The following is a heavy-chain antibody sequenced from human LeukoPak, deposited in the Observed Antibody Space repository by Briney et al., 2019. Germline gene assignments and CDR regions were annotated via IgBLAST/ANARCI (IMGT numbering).Heavy chain of an antibody. CDR3: AREGYYYDSSGYYPYFDY. Sequence: ASVTVSFTASGYTFTSYGISWVRQAPGQGLEWMGWISAYNGNTNYAQKLQGRVTMTTDTSTSTAYMELRSLRSDDTAVYYCAREGYYYDSSGYYPYFDYWGQGTLVTVSS. D-gene: IGHD3-22*01. J-gene: IGHJ4*02. V-gene: IGHV1-18*01. CDR1: GYTFTSYG. CDR2: ISAYNGNT.